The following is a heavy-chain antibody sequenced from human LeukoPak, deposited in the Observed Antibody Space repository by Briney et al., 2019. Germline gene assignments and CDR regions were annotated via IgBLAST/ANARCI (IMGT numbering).Heavy chain of an antibody. CDR3: VKDVEWSDNSSTGYFEH. J-gene: IGHJ1*01. D-gene: IGHD3-3*01. CDR1: GFTFSNYG. CDR2: ILYDGSNK. V-gene: IGHV3-30*18. Sequence: GGSLRLSCAASGFTFSNYGMHWVRQAPGQGLEWVAVILYDGSNKYYADSVKGRFTLSRDNSRNTLYLQMNSLRAEDTAVYHCVKDVEWSDNSSTGYFEHWVEGTLVTVSS.